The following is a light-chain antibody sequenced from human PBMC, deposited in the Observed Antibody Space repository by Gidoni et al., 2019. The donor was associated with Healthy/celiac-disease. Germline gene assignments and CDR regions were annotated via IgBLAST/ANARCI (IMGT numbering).Light chain of an antibody. CDR2: DAS. Sequence: TQMTQSPSTLSASVGDRVTITCRASQSISSWLAWYQQKPGKAPKLLIYDASSLESGVPSRFSGSGSGTEFTLTISSLQPDDFATYYCQQYNSYSLTFDEGTKVEIK. CDR3: QQYNSYSLT. J-gene: IGKJ4*01. CDR1: QSISSW. V-gene: IGKV1-5*01.